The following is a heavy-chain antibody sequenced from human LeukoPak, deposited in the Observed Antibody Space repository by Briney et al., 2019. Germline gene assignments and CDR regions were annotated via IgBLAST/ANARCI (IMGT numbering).Heavy chain of an antibody. CDR1: GFTFGSYA. V-gene: IGHV3-23*01. CDR3: AKDDFWSGYYGTTLTSDY. Sequence: GGSLRLSCAASGFTFGSYAMTWVRQAPGKGLEWVSGISGSGSSTYYADSMKGRFTMSRDNSENTLYLQMNSLRAEDTAVYYCAKDDFWSGYYGTTLTSDYWGQGTLVTVSS. J-gene: IGHJ4*02. D-gene: IGHD3-3*01. CDR2: ISGSGSST.